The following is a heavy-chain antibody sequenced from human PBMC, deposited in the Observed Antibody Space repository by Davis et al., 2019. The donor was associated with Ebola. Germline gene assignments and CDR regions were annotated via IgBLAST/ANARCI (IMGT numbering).Heavy chain of an antibody. CDR1: GGSISSGGYY. CDR3: ARGVWFGEGNSFDP. CDR2: IYYSGST. J-gene: IGHJ5*02. D-gene: IGHD3-10*01. V-gene: IGHV4-31*03. Sequence: MPSETLSLTCTVSGGSISSGGYYWSWIRQHPGKGLEWIGYIYYSGSTYYNPSLKSRVTISVDTSKNQFSLKLSSVTAADTAVYYCARGVWFGEGNSFDPWGQGTLVTVSS.